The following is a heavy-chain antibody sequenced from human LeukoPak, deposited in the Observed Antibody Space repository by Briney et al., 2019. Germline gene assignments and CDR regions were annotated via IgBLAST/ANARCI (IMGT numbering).Heavy chain of an antibody. D-gene: IGHD4-17*01. CDR1: GGSFSAYY. Sequence: SETLSLTCAVYGGSFSAYYWSWIRQPPGKGLEWIGEINHSGSTNYNPSLKGRVTISVDTSKNQFSLKLSSVTAADTAVYYCAREDYGDYRDDAFDIWGQGTMVTVSS. CDR3: AREDYGDYRDDAFDI. J-gene: IGHJ3*02. V-gene: IGHV4-34*01. CDR2: INHSGST.